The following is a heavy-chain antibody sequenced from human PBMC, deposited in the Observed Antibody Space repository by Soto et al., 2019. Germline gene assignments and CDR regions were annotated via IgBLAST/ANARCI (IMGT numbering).Heavy chain of an antibody. CDR2: ISYSGSA. Sequence: QVQLQESGPGLVKPSQTLSLTCTVSGGSMSSGGYYWSWIRQHPGGGLEWIGYISYSGSAYYSPSLKSRLSMSVDTSKNQFSLKLSSVTAADTAVYYCARGDGSWAFVDYWGQETLVAVSS. V-gene: IGHV4-31*03. CDR3: ARGDGSWAFVDY. J-gene: IGHJ4*02. D-gene: IGHD6-13*01. CDR1: GGSMSSGGYY.